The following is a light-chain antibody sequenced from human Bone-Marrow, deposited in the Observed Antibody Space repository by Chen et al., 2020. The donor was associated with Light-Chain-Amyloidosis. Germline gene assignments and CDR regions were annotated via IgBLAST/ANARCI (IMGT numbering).Light chain of an antibody. V-gene: IGLV3-21*03. CDR1: KIGSKS. J-gene: IGLJ1*01. Sequence: SYVLTQPPSVSVAPGKTATITCEANKIGSKSVHWYQQKPGQAPVLVVYDDSDRASGIPERFAGSNSGNPATLTISGVEAGYEADYYGRLYDSLTDQYVFGTGGRVTVL. CDR2: DDS. CDR3: RLYDSLTDQYV.